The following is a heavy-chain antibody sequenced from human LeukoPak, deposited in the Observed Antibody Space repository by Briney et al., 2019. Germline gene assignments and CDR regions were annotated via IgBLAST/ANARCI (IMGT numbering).Heavy chain of an antibody. CDR3: PSLPRDLTYYYYYMDV. D-gene: IGHD3-9*01. CDR2: ISSSGSTI. V-gene: IGHV3-11*01. J-gene: IGHJ6*03. CDR1: GFTFSDYY. Sequence: GGSLRLSCAASGFTFSDYYMSWIRQAPGKGLEWVSYISSSGSTIYYADSVKGRFTISRDNAKNSLYLQMNSLRAEDTAVYYCPSLPRDLTYYYYYMDVWGKGTTVTVSS.